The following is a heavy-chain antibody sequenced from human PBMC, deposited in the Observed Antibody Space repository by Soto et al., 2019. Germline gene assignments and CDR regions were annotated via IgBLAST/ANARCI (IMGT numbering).Heavy chain of an antibody. CDR1: GFTFSSYA. CDR2: ISGSGGST. J-gene: IGHJ4*02. D-gene: IGHD2-2*01. CDR3: AKDGPYCSSTSCYGKRAYYFDY. Sequence: GGSLRLSCAASGFTFSSYAMSWVRQAPGKGLEWVSAISGSGGSTYYADSVKGRFTISRDNSKNTLYLQMNSLRAEDTAVYYCAKDGPYCSSTSCYGKRAYYFDYWGQGTLVTVSS. V-gene: IGHV3-23*01.